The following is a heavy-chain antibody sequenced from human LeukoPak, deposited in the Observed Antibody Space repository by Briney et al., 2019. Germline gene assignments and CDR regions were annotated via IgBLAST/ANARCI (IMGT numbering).Heavy chain of an antibody. J-gene: IGHJ4*02. V-gene: IGHV4-39*07. D-gene: IGHD6-13*01. CDR3: ARLIAADPQLDY. CDR1: GGSISSSSYY. Sequence: SETLSLTCTVSGGSISSSSYYWGWIRQPPGKGLEWIGSIYYSGSTYYNPSLGSRVTVSLDMSKNQFSLKLSSVTAADTAVYYCARLIAADPQLDYWGQGTLVTVSS. CDR2: IYYSGST.